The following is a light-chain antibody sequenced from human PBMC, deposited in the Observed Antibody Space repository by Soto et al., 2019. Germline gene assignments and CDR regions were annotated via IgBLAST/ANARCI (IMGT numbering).Light chain of an antibody. CDR1: TSDLGFYNF. Sequence: QAVVTQPASVSGSPGQSITISCTGTTSDLGFYNFVSWYQQNPGKAPKLLIYEVSHRPSGVSSRFSGSKSGNTASLTISGLQAEDEADYYCSSYRSSSTPVVFGGGTQLTVL. CDR3: SSYRSSSTPVV. V-gene: IGLV2-14*01. J-gene: IGLJ2*01. CDR2: EVS.